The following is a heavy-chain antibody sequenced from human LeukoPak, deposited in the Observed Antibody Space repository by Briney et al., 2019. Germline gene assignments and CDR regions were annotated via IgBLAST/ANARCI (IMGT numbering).Heavy chain of an antibody. Sequence: GGSLRLSCAASGFTVSSNYMSWVRQAPGKGLEWVSVIYSGGSTYYADSVKGRFTISRDNSKNTLYLQMNSLRAEDTAVYSCARASRCTSTSCYTWFDPWGQGTLVTVSS. V-gene: IGHV3-66*01. CDR2: IYSGGST. CDR1: GFTVSSNY. J-gene: IGHJ5*02. CDR3: ARASRCTSTSCYTWFDP. D-gene: IGHD2-2*02.